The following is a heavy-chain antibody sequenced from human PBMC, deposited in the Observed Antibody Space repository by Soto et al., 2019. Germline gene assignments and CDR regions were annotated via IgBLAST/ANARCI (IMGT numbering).Heavy chain of an antibody. J-gene: IGHJ4*02. CDR1: GGSISSSSYY. V-gene: IGHV4-39*01. Sequence: QLQLQESGPGLVKPSETLSLTCTVSGGSISSSSYYWGWIRQPPGKGLEWIGSIYYSGSTYYNPSLKSRVTISVDTSKNQFSLKLSSVTAADTAVYYCARQWMETSSGWSHFDYWGQGTLVTVSS. D-gene: IGHD6-19*01. CDR3: ARQWMETSSGWSHFDY. CDR2: IYYSGST.